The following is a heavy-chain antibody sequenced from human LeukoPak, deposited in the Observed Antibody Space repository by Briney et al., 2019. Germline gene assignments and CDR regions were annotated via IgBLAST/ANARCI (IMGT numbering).Heavy chain of an antibody. CDR1: GFTFDDYD. V-gene: IGHV3-20*04. CDR3: AKLFESGTYNNFFHY. Sequence: GGSLRLSCAASGFTFDDYDMTWVRQAPGKGLEWVPGINWNGGNTGYADSVKGRFTISRDNAQNSLYLQMNSLRPEDTAIYYCAKLFESGTYNNFFHYWGQGTLVTVFS. D-gene: IGHD3-10*01. CDR2: INWNGGNT. J-gene: IGHJ4*02.